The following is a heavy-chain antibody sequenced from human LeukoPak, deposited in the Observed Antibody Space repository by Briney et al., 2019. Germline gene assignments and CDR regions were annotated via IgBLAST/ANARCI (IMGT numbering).Heavy chain of an antibody. CDR2: IRSKANSYAT. CDR3: TSREYCSGGSCYRSDY. D-gene: IGHD2-15*01. V-gene: IGHV3-73*01. CDR1: DFTFSSYA. Sequence: GGSLRLSCAASDFTFSSYAMNWVRQASGKGLEWVGRIRSKANSYATAYAASVKGRFTISRDDSKNTAYLQMNSLKTEDTAVYYCTSREYCSGGSCYRSDYWGQGTLVTVSS. J-gene: IGHJ4*02.